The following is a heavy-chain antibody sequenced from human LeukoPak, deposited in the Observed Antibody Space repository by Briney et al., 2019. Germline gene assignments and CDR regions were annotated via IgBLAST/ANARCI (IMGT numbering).Heavy chain of an antibody. CDR1: GGSFSGYY. Sequence: KPSETLSLTCAVYGGSFSGYYWSWIRQPPGKGLEWIGEINHSGSTNYNPSLKSRVTISVDTSRNQFSLKLSSVTAADTAVYYCATGYSSGWYRSWGQGTLVTVSS. CDR2: INHSGST. J-gene: IGHJ4*02. D-gene: IGHD6-19*01. CDR3: ATGYSSGWYRS. V-gene: IGHV4-34*01.